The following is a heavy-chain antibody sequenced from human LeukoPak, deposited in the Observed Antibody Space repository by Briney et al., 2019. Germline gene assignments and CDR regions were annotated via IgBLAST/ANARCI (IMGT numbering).Heavy chain of an antibody. CDR2: ITNNGRKT. CDR1: GFTFSDYF. Sequence: GGSLRLSCAASGFTFSDYFMGWVRQAPGKGLEWVSHITNNGRKTYYADSMKGRFTISRDNAKNSLYLQMNSLRAEDTAVYYCAELGITMIGGVWGKGTTVTISS. CDR3: AELGITMIGGV. V-gene: IGHV3-11*04. D-gene: IGHD3-10*02. J-gene: IGHJ6*04.